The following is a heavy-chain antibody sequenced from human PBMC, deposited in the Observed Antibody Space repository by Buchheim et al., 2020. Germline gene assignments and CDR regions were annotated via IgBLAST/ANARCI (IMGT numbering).Heavy chain of an antibody. J-gene: IGHJ4*02. CDR1: GFTFSGYA. V-gene: IGHV3-23*01. D-gene: IGHD6-19*01. Sequence: EVQLLESGGGLVQPGGSLSLSCAASGFTFSGYAMTWVRQAPGRGLEWVSAISGSGGSTYYADSVKGRFTISRDNSKNTLSLQMNSLETEDPAVYYWARDGGVWGEWLVSRYFDYWGQGTL. CDR2: ISGSGGST. CDR3: ARDGGVWGEWLVSRYFDY.